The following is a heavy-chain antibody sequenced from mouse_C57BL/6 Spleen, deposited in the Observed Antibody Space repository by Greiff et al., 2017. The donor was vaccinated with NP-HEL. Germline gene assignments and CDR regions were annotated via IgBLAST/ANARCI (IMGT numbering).Heavy chain of an antibody. Sequence: VQLQQSGAELVKPGASVKMSCKASGYTFTSYWITWVKQRPGQGLEWIGDIYPGSGSTNYNEKFKSKATLTVDTSSSTAYMQLSSLTSEDSAVYYCARAYGNYPAWFAYWGQGTLVTVSA. CDR2: IYPGSGST. CDR1: GYTFTSYW. CDR3: ARAYGNYPAWFAY. D-gene: IGHD2-10*02. J-gene: IGHJ3*01. V-gene: IGHV1-55*01.